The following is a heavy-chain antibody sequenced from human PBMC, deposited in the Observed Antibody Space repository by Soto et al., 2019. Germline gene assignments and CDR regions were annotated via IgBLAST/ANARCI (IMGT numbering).Heavy chain of an antibody. D-gene: IGHD5-12*01. CDR3: AKDSLNIVATIRPFAFDI. CDR2: ISGSGGST. Sequence: GGSLRLSCAASGFTFSSYAMSWVRQAPGKGLEWVSAISGSGGSTYYADSVKGRFTITRDNSKNTLYLQMNSLRAEDTAVYYCAKDSLNIVATIRPFAFDIWGQGTMVTVSS. V-gene: IGHV3-23*01. CDR1: GFTFSSYA. J-gene: IGHJ3*02.